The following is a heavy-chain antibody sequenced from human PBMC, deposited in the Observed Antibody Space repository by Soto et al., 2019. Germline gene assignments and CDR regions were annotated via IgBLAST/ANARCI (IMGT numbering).Heavy chain of an antibody. CDR2: INHSGST. CDR1: GGSFSGYY. CDR3: ARGMIQRSPISYYYYMDV. V-gene: IGHV4-34*01. J-gene: IGHJ6*03. D-gene: IGHD3-16*01. Sequence: QVQLQQWGAGLLKPSETLSLTCAVYGGSFSGYYWSWIRQPPGKGLEWIGEINHSGSTNYNPSLQSRVTISVDTSKNQFSLKLSSVTAADTAVYYCARGMIQRSPISYYYYMDVWGKGTTVTVSS.